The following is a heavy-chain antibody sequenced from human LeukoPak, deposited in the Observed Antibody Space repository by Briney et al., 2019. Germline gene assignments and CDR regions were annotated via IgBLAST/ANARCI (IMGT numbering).Heavy chain of an antibody. D-gene: IGHD3-16*01. CDR1: GFTFSSYI. J-gene: IGHJ6*03. V-gene: IGHV3-23*01. CDR2: IKGSAEAT. CDR3: ARVGLPYYYYYYMDV. Sequence: GGSLRLSCEASGFTFSSYIMTWVRQAPGKGLEWVSTIKGSAEATFYADSVKDRFTISRDNSKNTLYLQMNSLRADDTAVYYCARVGLPYYYYYYMDVWGKGTTVTVSS.